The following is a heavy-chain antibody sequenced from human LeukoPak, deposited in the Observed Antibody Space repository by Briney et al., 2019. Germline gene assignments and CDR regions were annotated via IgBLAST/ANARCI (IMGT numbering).Heavy chain of an antibody. D-gene: IGHD3-3*01. V-gene: IGHV3-21*01. CDR3: ASLGYDLSSFSY. CDR1: GFTFSSYS. Sequence: KAGGSLRLSCAASGFTFSSYSMNWVRQAPGKGLEWVSSISSSSSYIYYADSVKGRFTISRDNARNSLYLQMNSLRAEDTAVYYCASLGYDLSSFSYWGQGTLVTVSS. CDR2: ISSSSSYI. J-gene: IGHJ4*02.